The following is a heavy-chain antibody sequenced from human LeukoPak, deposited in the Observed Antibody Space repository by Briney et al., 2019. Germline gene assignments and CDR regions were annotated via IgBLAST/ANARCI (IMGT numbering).Heavy chain of an antibody. CDR2: ISAYNGNT. CDR3: ARVQERPYYDFWSGYYYFDY. J-gene: IGHJ4*02. Sequence: GASVKVSCKASGYTFTSYGISWVRQAPGQGLEWMGWISAYNGNTNYAQKLQGRVTMTTDTSTSTAYMELRSLRSDDTAVYYCARVQERPYYDFWSGYYYFDYWGQGTLVTVSS. D-gene: IGHD3-3*01. CDR1: GYTFTSYG. V-gene: IGHV1-18*01.